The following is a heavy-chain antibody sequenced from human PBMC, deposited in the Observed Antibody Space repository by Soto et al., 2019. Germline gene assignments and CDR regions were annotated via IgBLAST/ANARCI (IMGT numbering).Heavy chain of an antibody. CDR3: ASPSGGASVGY. D-gene: IGHD2-21*01. Sequence: EVQLVESGGGLVKPGGSLRLSCAASGFTFSSYSMNWVRQAPGKGLEWVSSISSSSSYIYYADSVKGRFTISRDNAKNSLYLQMNSLRAEDTAVYYCASPSGGASVGYWGQGTLVTVSS. J-gene: IGHJ4*02. V-gene: IGHV3-21*01. CDR2: ISSSSSYI. CDR1: GFTFSSYS.